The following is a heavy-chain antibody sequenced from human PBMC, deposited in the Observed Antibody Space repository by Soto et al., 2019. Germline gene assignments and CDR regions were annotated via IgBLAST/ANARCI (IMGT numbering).Heavy chain of an antibody. J-gene: IGHJ1*01. CDR2: ISGYNGNT. Sequence: QVPLVQSGAEVKKPGASVKVSCKASGYTFSNYGISWVRQAPGQGPEWMGWISGYNGNTTYAQTLQGRVTMTTDTSTTTAYMELRSLRSDDTAVYYCARGGSSWSAEYYQHWGQGTLVIVSS. CDR3: ARGGSSWSAEYYQH. V-gene: IGHV1-18*01. CDR1: GYTFSNYG. D-gene: IGHD6-13*01.